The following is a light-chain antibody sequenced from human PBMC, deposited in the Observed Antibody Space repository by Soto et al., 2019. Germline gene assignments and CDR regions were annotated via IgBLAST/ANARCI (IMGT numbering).Light chain of an antibody. CDR2: GAS. J-gene: IGKJ1*01. CDR3: QQYGSSSWT. Sequence: EIVLTQSPGTLSLSPGERATLSCRASQSVSSSYLAWYQQRPGQAPRLLIYGASTGATGIPDRFSGSGSGTDFTLTLSRLEPEDFAVYYCQQYGSSSWTFGQGTKVEIK. V-gene: IGKV3-20*01. CDR1: QSVSSSY.